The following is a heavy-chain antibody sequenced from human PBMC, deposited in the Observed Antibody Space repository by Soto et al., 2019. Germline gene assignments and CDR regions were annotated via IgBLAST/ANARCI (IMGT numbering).Heavy chain of an antibody. CDR2: IYLEDDR. D-gene: IGHD5-12*01. J-gene: IGHJ4*02. CDR1: GFSLTANGVA. V-gene: IGHV2-5*02. CDR3: ARQKQTGYRLFDY. Sequence: QITLKESGPTLVKPTQTLTLTGTVSGFSLTANGVAVGWIRQPPGKALDWLALIYLEDDRRYTPSQAARLTIKKDTSRNQGVLTMTNVDAVDAGTYFGARQKQTGYRLFDYWGRGTLVTVAS.